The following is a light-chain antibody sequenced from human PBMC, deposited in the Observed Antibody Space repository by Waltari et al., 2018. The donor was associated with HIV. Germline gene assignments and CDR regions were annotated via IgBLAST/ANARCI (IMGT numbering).Light chain of an antibody. V-gene: IGKV1-39*01. CDR2: HTS. J-gene: IGKJ3*01. CDR3: LQSFTPPLT. CDR1: QNIDAF. Sequence: DIQLIQTPSSLSASVAHRVTTTCRSTQNIDAFLSWYQQKPGKAPRLLIVHTSSFQSWFPTRFSGSGSGTYFTLTISGLQPEDFATYFCLQSFTPPLTFGPGTKLDIQ.